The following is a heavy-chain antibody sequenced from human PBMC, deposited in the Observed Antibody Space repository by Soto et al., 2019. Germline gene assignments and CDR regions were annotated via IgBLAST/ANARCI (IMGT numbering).Heavy chain of an antibody. D-gene: IGHD1-7*01. CDR2: IYYSGST. CDR3: ARSLKLELNWFDP. Sequence: ETLSLTCTVSGGSISSSSYYWGWIRQPPGKGLEWIGSIYYSGSTYYNPSLKSRVTISVDTSKNQFSLKLSSVTAADTAVYYCARSLKLELNWFDPWGQGTLVTVSS. V-gene: IGHV4-39*01. J-gene: IGHJ5*02. CDR1: GGSISSSSYY.